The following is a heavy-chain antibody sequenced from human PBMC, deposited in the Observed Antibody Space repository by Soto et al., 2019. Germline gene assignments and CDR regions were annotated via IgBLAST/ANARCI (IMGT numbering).Heavy chain of an antibody. Sequence: QVQLVQSGAEVKKPGASVKVSCKASGYTFTGYYMHWVRQAPGQGLEWMGWINPNSGGTKYAQKFQGRVTMTRDTSISTAYMELSRLRSDDTAVYYCARDWGYSSSWGYWGQGTLVTVSS. J-gene: IGHJ4*02. CDR3: ARDWGYSSSWGY. V-gene: IGHV1-2*02. D-gene: IGHD6-13*01. CDR1: GYTFTGYY. CDR2: INPNSGGT.